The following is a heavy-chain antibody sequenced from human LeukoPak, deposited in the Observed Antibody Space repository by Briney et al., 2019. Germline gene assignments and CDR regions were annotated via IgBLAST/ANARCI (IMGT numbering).Heavy chain of an antibody. CDR2: IYYSGST. J-gene: IGHJ4*02. Sequence: SETLSLTCTVSGGSISSYYWSWIRQPPGKGLEWIGYIYYSGSTNYNPSLKSRVTISVDTSKNQFSLKLSSVTAADTAVYYCVRVRVSGGELYFDYWGQGTLVTVSS. V-gene: IGHV4-59*01. D-gene: IGHD1-7*01. CDR3: VRVRVSGGELYFDY. CDR1: GGSISSYY.